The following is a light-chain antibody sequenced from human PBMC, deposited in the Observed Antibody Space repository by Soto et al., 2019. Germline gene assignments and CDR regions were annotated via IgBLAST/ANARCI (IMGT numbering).Light chain of an antibody. V-gene: IGLV2-8*01. CDR3: ASYAGSDNYV. J-gene: IGLJ1*01. CDR2: EVD. CDR1: SGDIGGYNY. Sequence: QSVLTQPPSASGSPGQSVTISCTVTSGDIGGYNYVSWFQQYPGKAPKLMIFEVDKRPSGVPDRFSGSKSGNTASLTVSGLRADDEADYYCASYAGSDNYVFGTGTKVTVL.